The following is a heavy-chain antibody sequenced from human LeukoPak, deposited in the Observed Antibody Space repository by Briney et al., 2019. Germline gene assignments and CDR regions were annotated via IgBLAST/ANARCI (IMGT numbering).Heavy chain of an antibody. Sequence: SETLSLTCTVSGGSISSYYWSWIRQPAGKGLEWIGRIYTSGSTNYNPSLKSRVTMSVDTSKNQFSLKLTSVTAADTAVYYCARPARYSSGWYRGYYFDYWGQGTLVTVSS. CDR2: IYTSGST. V-gene: IGHV4-4*07. CDR1: GGSISSYY. J-gene: IGHJ4*02. D-gene: IGHD6-19*01. CDR3: ARPARYSSGWYRGYYFDY.